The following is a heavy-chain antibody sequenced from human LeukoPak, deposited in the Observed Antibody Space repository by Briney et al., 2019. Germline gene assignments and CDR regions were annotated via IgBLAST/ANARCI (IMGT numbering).Heavy chain of an antibody. CDR3: ARDQGGVAAAESDAFDI. D-gene: IGHD6-19*01. V-gene: IGHV1-46*01. J-gene: IGHJ3*02. CDR2: INPSGGST. Sequence: ASVKVSCKASGYTLTSYYMHWVRQAPGQGLEWMGIINPSGGSTSYAQKFQGRVTMTRDMSTSTVYMELSSLRSEDTAVYYCARDQGGVAAAESDAFDIWGQGTMVTVSS. CDR1: GYTLTSYY.